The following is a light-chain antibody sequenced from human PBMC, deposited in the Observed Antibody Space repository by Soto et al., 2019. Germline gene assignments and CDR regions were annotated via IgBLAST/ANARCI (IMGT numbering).Light chain of an antibody. V-gene: IGKV3-11*01. CDR1: QSVGTY. CDR2: EAS. Sequence: EIVLTQSPVTLSLSPGETATLSCRAIQSVGTYLAWYQLKSGQAPRLLIYEASKRATGIPARFSGRGSGTDFTLTISSLEPEDFALYYCQQGSNWPPLTFGGGTKVEIK. CDR3: QQGSNWPPLT. J-gene: IGKJ4*01.